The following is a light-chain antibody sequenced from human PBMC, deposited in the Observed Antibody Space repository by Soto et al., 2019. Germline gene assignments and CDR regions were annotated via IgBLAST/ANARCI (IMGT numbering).Light chain of an antibody. V-gene: IGKV3-15*01. CDR1: QSVGNN. Sequence: EIVMTQSPATLSVSPGERATLSCRASQSVGNNVAWYQQKAGQAPRLLIYGASTRATAIPARFSGSKSGTDFTLTISSLQSEDFATFYCQQYKDWPRTFGRGTKVDIK. CDR3: QQYKDWPRT. CDR2: GAS. J-gene: IGKJ1*01.